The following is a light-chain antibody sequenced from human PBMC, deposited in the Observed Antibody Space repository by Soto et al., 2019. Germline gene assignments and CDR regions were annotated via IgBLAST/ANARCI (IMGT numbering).Light chain of an antibody. Sequence: TKYTATLSVSPGERATLSCRASQSVSSNLAWYQQKPGQAPRLLIYGTSSRATGIPDRFSGSGSGTDFTLTITRLEPEDFAVYYCHQYGISPPRTFGQGTKVDI. CDR2: GTS. J-gene: IGKJ1*01. V-gene: IGKV3-20*01. CDR1: QSVSSN. CDR3: HQYGISPPRT.